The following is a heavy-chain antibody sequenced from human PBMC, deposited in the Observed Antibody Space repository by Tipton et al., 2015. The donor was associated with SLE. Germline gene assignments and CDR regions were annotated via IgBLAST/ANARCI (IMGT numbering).Heavy chain of an antibody. CDR1: GGAISDYY. D-gene: IGHD3-10*01. Sequence: TLSLTCTVSGGAISDYYWSWIRQAPGKGLEWIGSVYYSAYYSGSTNYNPSLKSRITISLDTSKNQFSLKLSSVTAADTAVYYCASSSRRADHWGQGTLVTVSS. CDR2: VYYSAYYSGST. J-gene: IGHJ4*02. V-gene: IGHV4-59*07. CDR3: ASSSRRADH.